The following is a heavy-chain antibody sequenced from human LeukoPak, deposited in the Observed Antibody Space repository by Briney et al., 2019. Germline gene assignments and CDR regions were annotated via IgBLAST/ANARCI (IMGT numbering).Heavy chain of an antibody. CDR1: GGSFSGYY. Sequence: PETLSLTCAVYGGSFSGYYWSWIRQPPGKGLEWIGEINHSGSTNYNPSLKSRVTISVDTSKNQFSLKLSSVTAADTAVYYCARGKVSYGSGSYYKYWGQGTLVTVSS. CDR3: ARGKVSYGSGSYYKY. CDR2: INHSGST. V-gene: IGHV4-34*01. J-gene: IGHJ4*02. D-gene: IGHD3-10*01.